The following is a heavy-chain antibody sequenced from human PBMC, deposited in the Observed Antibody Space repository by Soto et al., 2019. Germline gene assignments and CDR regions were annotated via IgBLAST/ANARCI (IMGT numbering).Heavy chain of an antibody. Sequence: QVQLQESGPGLVKPSQTLSLTCTVSGDSISSINNYWSWIRQPPGEGLEWIGFISYSGTTSYSPSLKSRVAISLDTSKNQFSLSLNFVTAADTAVYYCARGRGYSYALDPWGQGSLVTVSS. CDR2: ISYSGTT. V-gene: IGHV4-30-4*01. D-gene: IGHD5-18*01. CDR1: GDSISSINNY. J-gene: IGHJ5*02. CDR3: ARGRGYSYALDP.